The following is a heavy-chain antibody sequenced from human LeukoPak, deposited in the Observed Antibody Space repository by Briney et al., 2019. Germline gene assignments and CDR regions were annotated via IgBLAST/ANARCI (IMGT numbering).Heavy chain of an antibody. D-gene: IGHD6-13*01. CDR1: GYTFTTYA. CDR3: ARDPIGSRWPYYFDY. CDR2: IDAGNGNT. Sequence: ASVKVSCKASGYTFTTYAMHWVRQAPGQRLEWMGWIDAGNGNTKYSQKFQARVTITRDTSASTAYMELSSLRSEDTAVYYCARDPIGSRWPYYFDYWGQGTLVTVSS. V-gene: IGHV1-3*01. J-gene: IGHJ4*02.